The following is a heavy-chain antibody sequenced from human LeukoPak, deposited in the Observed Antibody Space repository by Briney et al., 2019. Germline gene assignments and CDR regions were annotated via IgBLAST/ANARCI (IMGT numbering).Heavy chain of an antibody. V-gene: IGHV1-18*01. D-gene: IGHD2-15*01. J-gene: IGHJ4*02. CDR2: ISAYNGNT. Sequence: GASVKVSCKASGYTFTSYGISWVRQAPGQGLEWMGWISAYNGNTNYAQKLQGRVTMTTDTSTSTAYMELRSLRSDDTAVYYCARDLLEYCSGGSCYSLDYWGQGTLVTVSS. CDR1: GYTFTSYG. CDR3: ARDLLEYCSGGSCYSLDY.